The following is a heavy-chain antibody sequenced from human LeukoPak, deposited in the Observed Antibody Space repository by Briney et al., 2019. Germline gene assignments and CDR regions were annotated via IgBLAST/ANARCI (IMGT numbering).Heavy chain of an antibody. CDR3: MKEIGHYPQHH. D-gene: IGHD1-26*01. J-gene: IGHJ1*01. Sequence: PSETLSLTGTGSGGSVSFDYWSWIRQPPGKGLEWVGSIHHSGSSNYNSSLKSRVTLSLDTSKNEFSLRLSSVTVADTAVYYCMKEIGHYPQHHWG. CDR1: GGSVSFDY. CDR2: IHHSGSS. V-gene: IGHV4-59*02.